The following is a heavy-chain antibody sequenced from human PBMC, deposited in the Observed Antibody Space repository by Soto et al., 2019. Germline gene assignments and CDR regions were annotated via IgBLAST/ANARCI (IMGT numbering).Heavy chain of an antibody. V-gene: IGHV5-51*01. J-gene: IGHJ4*02. Sequence: PGESLKISCRGSGYSCTSYWIGWVRQMPGKGLEWMGIIYPGDSDTRYSPSFQGQVTISADKSISTAYLQWSSLKASDTAMYYCAIPYSSSWPRFDYWGQGTLVTVSS. D-gene: IGHD6-13*01. CDR3: AIPYSSSWPRFDY. CDR1: GYSCTSYW. CDR2: IYPGDSDT.